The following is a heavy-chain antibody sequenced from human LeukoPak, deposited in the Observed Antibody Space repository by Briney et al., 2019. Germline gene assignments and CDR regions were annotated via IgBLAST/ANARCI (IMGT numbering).Heavy chain of an antibody. D-gene: IGHD3-10*01. Sequence: SQTLSLTCAVSGGSISSGGYSWSWIRQPPGKGLEWIGYIYHSGSTYYNPSLKSRVTISVDRSKNQFSLKLSSVTAADTAVYYCARGDSGYGSGTVSWFDPWGQGTLVTVSS. CDR3: ARGDSGYGSGTVSWFDP. V-gene: IGHV4-30-2*01. CDR1: GGSISSGGYS. J-gene: IGHJ5*02. CDR2: IYHSGST.